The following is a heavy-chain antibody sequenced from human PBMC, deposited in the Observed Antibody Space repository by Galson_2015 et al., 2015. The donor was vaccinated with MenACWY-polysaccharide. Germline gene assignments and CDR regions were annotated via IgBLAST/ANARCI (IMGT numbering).Heavy chain of an antibody. CDR1: GGSISSTTYV. Sequence: LSLTCTVSGGSISSTTYVWAWIRQPPGKRLEWVGSIHYSGSTTYNSSLKSRVTISVDTSKNQFSLKLSSVTAADTAVYYCARPKPVNGWFDPWGQGTLVTVSS. CDR3: ARPKPVNGWFDP. D-gene: IGHD2-8*01. J-gene: IGHJ5*02. CDR2: IHYSGST. V-gene: IGHV4-39*01.